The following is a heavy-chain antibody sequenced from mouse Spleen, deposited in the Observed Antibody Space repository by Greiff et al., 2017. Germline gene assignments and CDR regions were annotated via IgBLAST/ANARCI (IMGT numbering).Heavy chain of an antibody. CDR3: ARLNWDLGDAMDY. J-gene: IGHJ4*01. CDR2: IWSDGST. D-gene: IGHD4-1*01. CDR1: GFSLTSYG. Sequence: QVQLKESGPDLVAPSQSLSITCTVSGFSLTSYGVHWVRQPPGKGLEWLVVIWSDGSTTYNSALKSRLSVSKDNSKSQVFLKMNSLQTDDTAMYYCARLNWDLGDAMDYWGQGTSVTVSS. V-gene: IGHV2-6-2*01.